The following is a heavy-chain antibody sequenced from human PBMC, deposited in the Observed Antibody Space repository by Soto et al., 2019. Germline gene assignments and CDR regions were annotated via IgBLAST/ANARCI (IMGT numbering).Heavy chain of an antibody. CDR3: ARWDYGGNSSSFDD. Sequence: PSETLSLTCAVSGGSISSGGYSWSWIRQPPGKGLEWIGYIYHSGSTYYNPSLKSRVTISVDRSKNQFSLKLSSVTAADTAVYYCARWDYGGNSSSFDDWGQGTLVTVSS. J-gene: IGHJ4*02. CDR2: IYHSGST. CDR1: GGSISSGGYS. V-gene: IGHV4-30-2*01. D-gene: IGHD4-17*01.